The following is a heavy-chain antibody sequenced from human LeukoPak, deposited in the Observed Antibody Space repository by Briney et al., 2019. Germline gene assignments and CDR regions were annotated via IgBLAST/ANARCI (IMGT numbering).Heavy chain of an antibody. Sequence: GSLRLSCAASGFTFSNAWMSWVRQAPGKGLEWIGYIYYSGSTNYNPSLKSRVTISVDTSKNQFSLKLSSVTAADTAVYYCAREGVVPAAFDYWGQGTLVTVSS. D-gene: IGHD2-2*01. CDR3: AREGVVPAAFDY. CDR1: GFTFSNAW. CDR2: IYYSGST. J-gene: IGHJ4*02. V-gene: IGHV4-59*01.